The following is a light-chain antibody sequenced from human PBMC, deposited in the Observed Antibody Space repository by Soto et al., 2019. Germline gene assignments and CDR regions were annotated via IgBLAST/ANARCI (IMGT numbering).Light chain of an antibody. CDR3: QQYNSYSQT. V-gene: IGKV1-5*01. CDR2: DAS. Sequence: DIQMTQSPSTLSAYVGDRVTITCRASQSISSWLAWYQQKPGKAPKLLIYDASSLESGVPSRFSGSGSGTEFTLTISSLQPDDFATYSCQQYNSYSQTFDQGSKVDI. J-gene: IGKJ1*01. CDR1: QSISSW.